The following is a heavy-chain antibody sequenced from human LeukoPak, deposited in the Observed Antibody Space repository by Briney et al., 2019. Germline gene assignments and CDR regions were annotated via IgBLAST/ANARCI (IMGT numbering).Heavy chain of an antibody. CDR2: SYYRGRT. CDR3: AREGYCSTTSYCYFDS. J-gene: IGHJ4*02. D-gene: IGHD2-2*01. CDR1: GGSISSGGYY. V-gene: IGHV4-31*03. Sequence: SETLSLTCSVSGGSISSGGYYWSWIRQHPGKGLEWIGCSYYRGRTYYNPSLRSRPTISLDTSQNQLSLEVRSVTAADTAVYYCAREGYCSTTSYCYFDSWGQGTLVTVSS.